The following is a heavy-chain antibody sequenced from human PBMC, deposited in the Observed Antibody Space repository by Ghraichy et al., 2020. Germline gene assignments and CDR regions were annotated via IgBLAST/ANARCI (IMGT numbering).Heavy chain of an antibody. CDR1: GFTFSGYS. J-gene: IGHJ4*02. CDR2: ISSGSSTI. V-gene: IGHV3-48*02. D-gene: IGHD6-13*01. CDR3: ARRIAAAGTLFFDY. Sequence: GGSLRLSCAASGFTFSGYSMSWVRQAPGKGLEWVSYISSGSSTIYYADSVKGRFTISRDNAKSSLYLQMNSLRDEDTAVYYCARRIAAAGTLFFDYWGQGTLVTVSS.